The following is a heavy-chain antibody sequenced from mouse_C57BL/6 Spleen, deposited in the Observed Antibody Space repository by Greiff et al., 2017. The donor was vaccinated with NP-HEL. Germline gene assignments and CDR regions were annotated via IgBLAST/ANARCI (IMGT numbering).Heavy chain of an antibody. CDR1: GFSLTSYG. Sequence: QVQLQQSGPGLVQPSQSLSITCTVSGFSLTSYGVHWVRQSPGKGLEWLGVIWSGGSTDYNAACISRLSISKDNSKSQVFFKMNSLQADDTAIYYCARESNYGYFDYWGQGTTLTVSS. V-gene: IGHV2-2*01. CDR2: IWSGGST. CDR3: ARESNYGYFDY. J-gene: IGHJ2*01. D-gene: IGHD2-5*01.